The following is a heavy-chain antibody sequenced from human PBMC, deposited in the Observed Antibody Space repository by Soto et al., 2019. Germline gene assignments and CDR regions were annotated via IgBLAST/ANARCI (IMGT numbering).Heavy chain of an antibody. CDR1: GFTFGSYW. D-gene: IGHD1-7*01. CDR2: MNSDGSST. V-gene: IGHV3-74*01. J-gene: IGHJ4*02. Sequence: GGSLRLSCAASGFTFGSYWMHWVHQVPGKGLVWVSRMNSDGSSTNYADSVKGRFTISRDNAKNTLYLQMNSLRAEDTAVYYCARANIETGTLLSYWGQGALVTVSS. CDR3: ARANIETGTLLSY.